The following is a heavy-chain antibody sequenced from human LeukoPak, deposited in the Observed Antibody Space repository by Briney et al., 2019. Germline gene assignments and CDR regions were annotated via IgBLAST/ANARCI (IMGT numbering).Heavy chain of an antibody. Sequence: GGSLRLSCAAPGFTLSSYAMSWVRQAPGKGLEWVSTFSSKSGTTSYADSVKGRFTISRDTSKNTRFLRMDSLRAEDTAVYYCAKGGSTSTYSNSDYWGQGALVTVSS. D-gene: IGHD2-2*01. V-gene: IGHV3-23*01. CDR2: FSSKSGTT. CDR1: GFTLSSYA. CDR3: AKGGSTSTYSNSDY. J-gene: IGHJ4*01.